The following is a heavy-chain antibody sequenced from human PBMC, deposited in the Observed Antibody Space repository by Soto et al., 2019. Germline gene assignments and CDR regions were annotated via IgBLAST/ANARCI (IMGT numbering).Heavy chain of an antibody. CDR2: THHSGST. CDR3: ARTTAAIHLNY. J-gene: IGHJ4*02. D-gene: IGHD2-21*02. V-gene: IGHV4-34*01. CDR1: GGSLSGNY. Sequence: SETLSLTCAVYGGSLSGNYWGWIRQPPGKGRECIGETHHSGSTAYNPSLKSRVTISVDTSRNQFSLKLNSVTAADTAVYYCARTTAAIHLNYWSQGTLVTVSS.